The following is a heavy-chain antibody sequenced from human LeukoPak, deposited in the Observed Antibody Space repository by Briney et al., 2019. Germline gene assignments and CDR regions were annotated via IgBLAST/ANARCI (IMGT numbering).Heavy chain of an antibody. CDR1: GFTFSSYA. D-gene: IGHD6-19*01. CDR2: ISGSGGST. J-gene: IGHJ4*02. Sequence: GGSLRLSCAASGFTFSSYAMSWVRQAPGKGLEWVSAISGSGGSTYYADSVKGRFTISRDNSKNTLYLQMNSLRAEDTAVYYCARDSVAGLRPFDYWGQGTLVTVSS. CDR3: ARDSVAGLRPFDY. V-gene: IGHV3-23*01.